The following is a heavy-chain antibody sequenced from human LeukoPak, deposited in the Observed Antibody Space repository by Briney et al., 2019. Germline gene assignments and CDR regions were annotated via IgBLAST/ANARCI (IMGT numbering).Heavy chain of an antibody. Sequence: SETLSLTCAVYGGSFSGYYWSWIRQPPGKGLEWIGEINHSGSTNYNPSLKRRVTISVDTSKNQFSLKLSSVTAADTAVYYCALGATPPPDYWGQGNLVTVSS. CDR3: ALGATPPPDY. J-gene: IGHJ4*02. D-gene: IGHD1-26*01. CDR2: INHSGST. CDR1: GGSFSGYY. V-gene: IGHV4-34*01.